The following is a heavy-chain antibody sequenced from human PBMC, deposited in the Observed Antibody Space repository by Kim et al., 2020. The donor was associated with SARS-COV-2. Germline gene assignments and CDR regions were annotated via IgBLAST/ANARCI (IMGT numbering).Heavy chain of an antibody. V-gene: IGHV1-69*13. CDR1: GGTFSSYA. CDR2: IIPIFGTA. CDR3: ARDRGSSSSRKKYYYGMDV. Sequence: SVKVSCKASGGTFSSYAISWVRQAPGQGLEWMGGIIPIFGTANYAQKFQGRVTITADESTSTAYMELSSLRSEDTAVYYCARDRGSSSSRKKYYYGMDVWGQGTTVTVSS. J-gene: IGHJ6*02. D-gene: IGHD6-6*01.